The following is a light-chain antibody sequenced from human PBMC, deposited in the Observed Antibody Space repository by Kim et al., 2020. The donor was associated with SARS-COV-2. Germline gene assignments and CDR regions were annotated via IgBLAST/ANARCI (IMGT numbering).Light chain of an antibody. Sequence: EIVLTQSPGTLSLSPGERATLSCRASQSVRSSHLAWYQQKPGQAPRLLIYGASSRATGIPDRFSGSGSGTEFTLTITRLEPEDFAVYYCQQYDRSSYTFGQGTKLEI. CDR1: QSVRSSH. J-gene: IGKJ2*01. CDR2: GAS. CDR3: QQYDRSSYT. V-gene: IGKV3-20*01.